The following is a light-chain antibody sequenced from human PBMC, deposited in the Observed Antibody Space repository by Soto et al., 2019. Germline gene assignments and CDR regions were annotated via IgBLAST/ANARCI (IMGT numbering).Light chain of an antibody. V-gene: IGKV1-9*01. CDR1: QAMSTY. Sequence: DIQLTQSPSFLSAFVGDTVTITCRASQAMSTYLAWYQQKPGKVPKLRIRSASTLQSGVPPRFGGGGSGTEFTLTISTHQPDDSGIYYCQQLNGYQLAFGGGTNVEIK. CDR2: SAS. CDR3: QQLNGYQLA. J-gene: IGKJ4*01.